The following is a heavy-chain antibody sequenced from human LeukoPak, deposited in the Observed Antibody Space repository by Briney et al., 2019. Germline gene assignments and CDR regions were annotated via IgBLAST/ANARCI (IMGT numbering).Heavy chain of an antibody. V-gene: IGHV4-39*01. CDR3: VSGYYPNFDY. D-gene: IGHD3-22*01. J-gene: IGHJ4*02. CDR1: GGSISSSSYY. CDR2: IYYSGST. Sequence: SETLSLTCTVSGGSISSSSYYWGWIRQPPGKGLEWIGSIYYSGSTYYNPSLKSRVTISVDTSKNQFSLKLSSVTAADPAVYYCVSGYYPNFDYGGQGTLVTVSS.